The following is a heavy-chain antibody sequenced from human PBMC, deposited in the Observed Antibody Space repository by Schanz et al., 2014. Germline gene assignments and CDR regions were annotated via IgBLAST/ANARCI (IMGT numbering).Heavy chain of an antibody. V-gene: IGHV3-9*01. CDR3: AKGQLLSYYFDY. Sequence: EVQLVESGGGLVQPGRSLRLSCAASGFIFEDYAMYWVRQAPGKGLEWVSGISWNSYSLLYADSVQGRFTISRDNAKNSLYLQMNSLRHDDTAFYYCAKGQLLSYYFDYWGQGTLVTVSS. CDR1: GFIFEDYA. CDR2: ISWNSYSL. J-gene: IGHJ4*02. D-gene: IGHD2-21*01.